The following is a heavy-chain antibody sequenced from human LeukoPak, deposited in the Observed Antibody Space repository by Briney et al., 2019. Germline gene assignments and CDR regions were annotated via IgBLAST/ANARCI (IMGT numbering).Heavy chain of an antibody. Sequence: GGSLRLSCAASGFTFSSYSMNWVRQAPGKGLEWVSYISSSSSTIYYADSVKGRFAISRDNAKSSLSLQMNSLSAEDTAVYYCARDGYNSADGIDVWGQGTMVTVSS. V-gene: IGHV3-48*04. D-gene: IGHD5-24*01. CDR3: ARDGYNSADGIDV. J-gene: IGHJ3*01. CDR2: ISSSSSTI. CDR1: GFTFSSYS.